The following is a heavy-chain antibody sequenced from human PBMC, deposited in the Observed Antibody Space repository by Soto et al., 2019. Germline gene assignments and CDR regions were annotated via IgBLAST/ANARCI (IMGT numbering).Heavy chain of an antibody. CDR3: ARSVRNYYDSSGYYYSADAFDI. V-gene: IGHV3-30-3*01. J-gene: IGHJ3*02. CDR1: GFTFSSYA. Sequence: GGSLRLSCAASGFTFSSYAMHWVRQAPGKGLEWVAVISYDGSNKYYADSVKGRFTISRDNSKNTLYLQMNSLRAEDTAVYYCARSVRNYYDSSGYYYSADAFDIWGQGTMVTVSS. CDR2: ISYDGSNK. D-gene: IGHD3-22*01.